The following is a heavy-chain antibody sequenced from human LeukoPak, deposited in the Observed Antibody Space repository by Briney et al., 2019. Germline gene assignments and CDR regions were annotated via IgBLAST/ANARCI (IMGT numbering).Heavy chain of an antibody. V-gene: IGHV4-39*07. CDR3: ASGEGWLVRY. J-gene: IGHJ4*02. CDR2: IYYSGNT. D-gene: IGHD6-19*01. Sequence: SETLSLTCTVSGGSITTTTYYWGWIRQPPGKGLEWIGSIYYSGNTYYNPSLKSRVTISLDTSKNQFSLKVSSVTAADTAVYYCASGEGWLVRYWGQGTLVTVSS. CDR1: GGSITTTTYY.